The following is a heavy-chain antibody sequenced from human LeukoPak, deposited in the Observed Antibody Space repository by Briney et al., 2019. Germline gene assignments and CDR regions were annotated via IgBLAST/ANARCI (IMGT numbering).Heavy chain of an antibody. CDR1: VLTFSSYA. CDR2: IGGSGSST. Sequence: GGSLRLSCAAFVLTFSSYAIRLVRQAPGKWLEWVSAIGGSGSSTYYADSVKGRFTISRDNANNMLYLQMNSLRAEHTALYYGAKYRGRGNHYKGNHYWGQGTLVTVSS. D-gene: IGHD3-10*01. CDR3: AKYRGRGNHYKGNHY. V-gene: IGHV3-23*01. J-gene: IGHJ4*02.